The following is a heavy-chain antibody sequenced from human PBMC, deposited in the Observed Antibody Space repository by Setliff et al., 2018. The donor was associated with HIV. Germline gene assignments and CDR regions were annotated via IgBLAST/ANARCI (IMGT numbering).Heavy chain of an antibody. CDR1: GYSLTKYA. J-gene: IGHJ4*02. CDR2: INANKGNT. Sequence: GPPVKVSCKASGYSLTKYALHWVRQAPGQRLEWMGWINANKGNTKYSQKFQGRVTITWDTSASAAYMELSSLRSEDTAVYYCARDKTSRYYYTGSAYSDYFDFWGQGQWSPSPQ. CDR3: ARDKTSRYYYTGSAYSDYFDF. D-gene: IGHD3-10*01. V-gene: IGHV1-3*01.